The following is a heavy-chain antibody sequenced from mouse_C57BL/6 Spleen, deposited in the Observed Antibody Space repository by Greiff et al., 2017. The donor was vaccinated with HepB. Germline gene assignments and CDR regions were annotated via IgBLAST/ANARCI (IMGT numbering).Heavy chain of an antibody. CDR3: ATVFLATGVATGAY. D-gene: IGHD1-1*01. V-gene: IGHV14-1*01. J-gene: IGHJ3*01. Sequence: VQLKESGAELVRPGASVKLSCTASGFNIKDYYMHWVKQRPEQGLEWIGRIDPEDGDTEYAPKFQGKATMTADTSSNTAYLQLSSLTSGDTSVYYCATVFLATGVATGAYWGQGTLVTVSA. CDR2: IDPEDGDT. CDR1: GFNIKDYY.